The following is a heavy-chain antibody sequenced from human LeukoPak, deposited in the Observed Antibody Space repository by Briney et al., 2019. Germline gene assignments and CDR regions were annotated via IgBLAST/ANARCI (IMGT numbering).Heavy chain of an antibody. CDR3: AKGLHGGVGYGVDV. J-gene: IGHJ6*02. CDR1: GFTFSNYA. V-gene: IGHV3-23*01. Sequence: GGSLRLPCTASGFTFSNYAMTWARQAPGEGVEWVSSISGTGGRTYSADSVKGRFTISRDNSKNTLYLQMQNLRVEHTAVYYCAKGLHGGVGYGVDVWGQGTTVSVSS. CDR2: ISGTGGRT. D-gene: IGHD3-16*01.